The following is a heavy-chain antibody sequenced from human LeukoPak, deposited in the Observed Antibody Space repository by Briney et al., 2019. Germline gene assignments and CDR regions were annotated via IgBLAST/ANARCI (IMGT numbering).Heavy chain of an antibody. D-gene: IGHD3-3*01. CDR3: ARGSRFLEWSPLDV. CDR1: GFTFSSYS. Sequence: GGSLRLSCAASGFTFSSYSMNWVRQAPGKGLEWVSYISSSSSTIYYADSVKGRFTISRDNAKNSLYLQMNSLRAEDTAVYYCARGSRFLEWSPLDVWGKGTTVTVSS. CDR2: ISSSSSTI. J-gene: IGHJ6*04. V-gene: IGHV3-48*01.